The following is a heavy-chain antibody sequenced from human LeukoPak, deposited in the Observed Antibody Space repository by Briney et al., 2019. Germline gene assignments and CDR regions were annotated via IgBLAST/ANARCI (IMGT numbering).Heavy chain of an antibody. Sequence: PSETLSLTCAVYGGSFSGYHWSWIRQPPGKGLEWIGEINHSGSTNYNPSLKSRVTISVDTSKNQFSLKLSSVTAADTAVYYCARGVGFSSSWYRYWGQGTLVTVSS. V-gene: IGHV4-34*01. CDR3: ARGVGFSSSWYRY. CDR1: GGSFSGYH. CDR2: INHSGST. D-gene: IGHD6-13*01. J-gene: IGHJ4*02.